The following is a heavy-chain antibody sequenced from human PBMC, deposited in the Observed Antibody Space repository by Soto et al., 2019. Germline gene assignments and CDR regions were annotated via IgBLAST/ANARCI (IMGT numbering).Heavy chain of an antibody. Sequence: QVQLQESGPGLVEPSQTLSLTCTVSGGSMSSADDCWSWIRQPPGKGLEWIGHIYDSGNTYSNPSLKSRVTISVDTSKNQFSLKLSSVTAADTAVYYCARGPSGDKVDYWGQGTLVTVSS. D-gene: IGHD1-26*01. J-gene: IGHJ4*02. V-gene: IGHV4-30-4*01. CDR3: ARGPSGDKVDY. CDR2: IYDSGNT. CDR1: GGSMSSADDC.